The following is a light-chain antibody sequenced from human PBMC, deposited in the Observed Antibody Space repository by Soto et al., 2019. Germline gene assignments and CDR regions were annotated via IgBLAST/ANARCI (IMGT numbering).Light chain of an antibody. Sequence: EIVLTQSPGTLSLSPGERATLSCRASQSVSSSYLAWYQQKPGQAPRLLIYGASSRATGIPDRFSGSGSGKDFTLTISRLEPEDFAVYYCQQYGSSLYTFGQGTQLEIK. V-gene: IGKV3-20*01. CDR3: QQYGSSLYT. J-gene: IGKJ2*01. CDR2: GAS. CDR1: QSVSSSY.